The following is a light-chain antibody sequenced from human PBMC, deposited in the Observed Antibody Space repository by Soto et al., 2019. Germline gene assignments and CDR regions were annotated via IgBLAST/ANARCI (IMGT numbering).Light chain of an antibody. CDR3: QQSYSTPRGCT. CDR2: AAS. CDR1: QSISSY. J-gene: IGKJ3*01. Sequence: DIQMTQSPSSLSASLGDRVTITCRSSQSISSYLNWYQQKPGKAPKLLIYAASSSQSGVPSRFSGSGSGTDFTLTISSLQPEDFATYYCQQSYSTPRGCTFGPGTKVDIK. V-gene: IGKV1-39*01.